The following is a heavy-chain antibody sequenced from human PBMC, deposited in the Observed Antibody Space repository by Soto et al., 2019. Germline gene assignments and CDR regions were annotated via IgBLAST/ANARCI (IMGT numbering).Heavy chain of an antibody. D-gene: IGHD2-15*01. CDR2: ISSNGGKT. CDR1: GFTFSNYV. V-gene: IGHV3-64*01. Sequence: PGGALRLSCAASGFTFSNYVMHWVRQASGKGLEYVSVISSNGGKTYYANSVKGRFIISRDNSKNTLNLEMGSLRAEDMAVHYSERGGSSSRGPCHPSLRPWYCDRWRDSNPVT. J-gene: IGHJ2*01. CDR3: ERGGSSSRGPCHPSLRPWYCDR.